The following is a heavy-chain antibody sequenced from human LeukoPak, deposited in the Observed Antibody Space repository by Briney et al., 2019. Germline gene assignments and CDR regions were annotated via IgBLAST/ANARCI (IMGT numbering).Heavy chain of an antibody. Sequence: PGGSLRLSCAASGFTFSNYEINWVRQAPGKGLEWVAHISGIGSTFYYAESVKGRLTISRDNAKNSLYLQMNSLTAEDTAIYYCARDGFGSSWYIDFWGQGTLVTVSS. CDR3: ARDGFGSSWYIDF. J-gene: IGHJ4*02. D-gene: IGHD6-13*01. CDR1: GFTFSNYE. CDR2: ISGIGSTF. V-gene: IGHV3-48*03.